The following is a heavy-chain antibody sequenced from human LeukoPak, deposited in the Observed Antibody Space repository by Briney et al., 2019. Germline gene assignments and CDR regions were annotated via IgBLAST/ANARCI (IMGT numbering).Heavy chain of an antibody. CDR2: ISSSSSYI. J-gene: IGHJ6*02. D-gene: IGHD6-19*01. V-gene: IGHV3-21*01. Sequence: GGSLRLSCAASGFTFSSYSMNWVRQAPGKGLEWVSSISSSSSYIYYADSVKGRFTISRDNAKNSLYLQMNSLRAEDTAVYYCARDRSSGWYYYYYGMDVWGQGTTVTVS. CDR1: GFTFSSYS. CDR3: ARDRSSGWYYYYYGMDV.